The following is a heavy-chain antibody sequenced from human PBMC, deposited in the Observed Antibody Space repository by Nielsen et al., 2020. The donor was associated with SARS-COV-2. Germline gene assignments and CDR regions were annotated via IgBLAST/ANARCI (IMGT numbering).Heavy chain of an antibody. V-gene: IGHV3-53*01. CDR2: IYSDGST. CDR3: AKAFRSSDWVRAATDF. D-gene: IGHD6-25*01. CDR1: GFTVSRYN. Sequence: GESLKISCAAPGFTVSRYNMNWVRQAPGKGLEWVSIIYSDGSTHYADSVEGRFTISRDNSKNTLYLQMNSLRAEDTAVYYCAKAFRSSDWVRAATDFWGQGTLVTVSS. J-gene: IGHJ4*02.